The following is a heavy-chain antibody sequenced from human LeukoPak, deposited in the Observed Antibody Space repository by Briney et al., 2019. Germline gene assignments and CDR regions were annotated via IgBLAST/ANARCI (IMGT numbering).Heavy chain of an antibody. CDR2: INHSGIT. V-gene: IGHV4-34*01. J-gene: IGHJ5*02. CDR3: ARAVIVVAAATQRNWFDP. Sequence: SETLSLTCTVSGGSISTFYWNWIRQTLGKGLEWIGEINHSGITDYNPSLRSRVTISVDTSENQFSLKLSSVTAADTAIYYCARAVIVVAAATQRNWFDPWGQGTLVTVSS. D-gene: IGHD2-15*01. CDR1: GGSISTFY.